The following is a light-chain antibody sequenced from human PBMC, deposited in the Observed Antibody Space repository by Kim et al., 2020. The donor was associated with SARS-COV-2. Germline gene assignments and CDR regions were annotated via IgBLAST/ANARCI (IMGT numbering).Light chain of an antibody. CDR3: CSYAGSNTYV. Sequence: QSALTQPASVSGSPGQSITISCTGTSSDVGSYNLVSWYQQHPGKAPKLMIYEGSKRPSGVSNRFSGSKSGNTASLTISGLQPEDGADYYCCSYAGSNTYVFGTGTKVTVL. CDR2: EGS. V-gene: IGLV2-23*01. CDR1: SSDVGSYNL. J-gene: IGLJ1*01.